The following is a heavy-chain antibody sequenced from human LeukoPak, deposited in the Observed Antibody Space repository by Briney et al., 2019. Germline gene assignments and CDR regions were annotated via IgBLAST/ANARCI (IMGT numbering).Heavy chain of an antibody. CDR1: GFTISSYA. Sequence: GGSLRLSCAASGFTISSYAMSWVRQAPGKGLEWVSAISGSGGSTYYADSVKGRFTISRDNSKNTLYLQMNSLRAEDTAVYYCAKDRGATRGNWFDPWGQGTLVTVSS. D-gene: IGHD1-26*01. CDR3: AKDRGATRGNWFDP. J-gene: IGHJ5*02. V-gene: IGHV3-23*01. CDR2: ISGSGGST.